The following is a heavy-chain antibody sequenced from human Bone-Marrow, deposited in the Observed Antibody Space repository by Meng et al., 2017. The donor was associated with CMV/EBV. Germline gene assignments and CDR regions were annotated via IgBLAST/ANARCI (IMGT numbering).Heavy chain of an antibody. J-gene: IGHJ5*02. CDR3: ASLVPAARDWFDP. Sequence: CAASGFTVSSNYMSWVRQAPGKGLEWVSVIYSGGSTYYADSVKGRFTISRDNAKNSLYLQMNSLRAEDTAVYYCASLVPAARDWFDPWGQGTLVTVSS. CDR1: GFTVSSNY. V-gene: IGHV3-53*01. D-gene: IGHD2-2*01. CDR2: IYSGGST.